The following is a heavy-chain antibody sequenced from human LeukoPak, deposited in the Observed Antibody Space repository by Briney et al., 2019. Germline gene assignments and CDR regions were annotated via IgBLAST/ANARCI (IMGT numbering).Heavy chain of an antibody. J-gene: IGHJ4*02. CDR2: IKQDGSEK. V-gene: IGHV3-7*01. CDR3: ARDGLGYSSGWYITAPEY. CDR1: GFTFSSYW. Sequence: GGSLRLSCAASGFTFSSYWMSWVRQAPGKGLEWVANIKQDGSEKYYVDSVKGRFTISRDNAKNSPYLQMNSLRAEDTAVYYCARDGLGYSSGWYITAPEYWGQGTLVTVSS. D-gene: IGHD6-19*01.